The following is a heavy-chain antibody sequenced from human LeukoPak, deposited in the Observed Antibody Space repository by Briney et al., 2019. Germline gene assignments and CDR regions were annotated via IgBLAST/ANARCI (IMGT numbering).Heavy chain of an antibody. D-gene: IGHD4-17*01. J-gene: IGHJ6*04. V-gene: IGHV3-23*01. CDR3: AKTLRPVTSFPQFYFFGMDV. Sequence: PGGSLRLSCAASGFSFRDFAMTWVRQAPGKGLEWVSTVSGTGDGTYYSDTMKGRFTMSRDNSENTLDLQMNSLRVEDTAVYYCAKTLRPVTSFPQFYFFGMDVWGKGATVTVSS. CDR1: GFSFRDFA. CDR2: VSGTGDGT.